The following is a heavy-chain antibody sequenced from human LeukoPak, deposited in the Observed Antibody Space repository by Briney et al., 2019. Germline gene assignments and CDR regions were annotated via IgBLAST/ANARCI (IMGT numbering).Heavy chain of an antibody. V-gene: IGHV1-69*05. Sequence: ASVKVSCKASGGTFSSCAISWVRQAPGQGLEWMGGIIPIFGTANYAQKFQGRVTITTDESTSTAYMELSSLRSEDTAVYYCARDRDHLGSFFDYWGQGTLVTVSS. CDR2: IIPIFGTA. J-gene: IGHJ4*02. CDR3: ARDRDHLGSFFDY. D-gene: IGHD1-14*01. CDR1: GGTFSSCA.